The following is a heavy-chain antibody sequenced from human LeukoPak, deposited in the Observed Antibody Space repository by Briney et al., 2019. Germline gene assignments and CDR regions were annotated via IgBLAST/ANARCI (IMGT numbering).Heavy chain of an antibody. CDR1: GFTFSSYL. Sequence: GGSLRLSCAASGFTFSSYLMSWVRQAPGKGLGWVADIKQDGTEKNYVDSVKARFTISRDNAKNSLYLQMNSLRVEDTAVYYCARPYCSGGSCFFVYWGQGTLVTVSS. D-gene: IGHD2-15*01. CDR2: IKQDGTEK. J-gene: IGHJ4*02. CDR3: ARPYCSGGSCFFVY. V-gene: IGHV3-7*01.